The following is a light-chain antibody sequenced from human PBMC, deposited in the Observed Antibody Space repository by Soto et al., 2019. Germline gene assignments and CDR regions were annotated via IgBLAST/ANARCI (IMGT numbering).Light chain of an antibody. Sequence: DIQMTQSPSTLSASVGDRVTITCRASQSISNWLAWYQQKPGKAPKLLIYKASSLESGVPSRFSGRGSGTEFTLTISSLQTDDFATYYCQQYNSYPLTFGGGTKVEIK. J-gene: IGKJ4*01. CDR3: QQYNSYPLT. CDR2: KAS. V-gene: IGKV1-5*03. CDR1: QSISNW.